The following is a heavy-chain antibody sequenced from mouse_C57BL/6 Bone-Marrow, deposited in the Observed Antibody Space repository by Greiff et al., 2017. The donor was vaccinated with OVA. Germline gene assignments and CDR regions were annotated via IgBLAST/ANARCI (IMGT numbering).Heavy chain of an antibody. CDR3: ARERTTVVATPFDY. V-gene: IGHV1-53*01. CDR2: INPSNGGT. Sequence: QVQLQQSGTELVKPGASVKLSCKASGYTFTSYWMHWVKQRPGQGLEWIGNINPSNGGTNYNEKFKSKATLTVDKSSSTAYMQLSSLTSEDSAVYYCARERTTVVATPFDYWGQGTTLTVSS. J-gene: IGHJ2*01. CDR1: GYTFTSYW. D-gene: IGHD1-1*01.